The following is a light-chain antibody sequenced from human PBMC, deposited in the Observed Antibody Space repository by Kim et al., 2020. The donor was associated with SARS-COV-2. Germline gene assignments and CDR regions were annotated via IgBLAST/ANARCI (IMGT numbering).Light chain of an antibody. J-gene: IGKJ2*01. Sequence: ETVLTQSPGTLSLSPGERATLSCRASQGVTSNYLAWFQQKPGQAPRLVITGASSRASGIPDRFSGSGSGTDFTLTIDSLVPEDFAMYYCQQYGNSPPYTFGQGTKLEI. CDR1: QGVTSNY. V-gene: IGKV3-20*01. CDR2: GAS. CDR3: QQYGNSPPYT.